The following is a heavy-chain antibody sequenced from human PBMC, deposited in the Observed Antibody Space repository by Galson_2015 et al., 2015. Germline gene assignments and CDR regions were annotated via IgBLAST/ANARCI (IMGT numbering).Heavy chain of an antibody. CDR2: ISSSSSYI. D-gene: IGHD4-17*01. CDR3: ARDNDYGDPGDY. Sequence: SLRLSCAASGFTFSSYSMNWVRQAPGKGLEWVSSISSSSSYIYYADSVKGRFTISRDNAKNSLYLQVNSLRAEDTAVYYCARDNDYGDPGDYWGQGTLVTVSS. V-gene: IGHV3-21*01. CDR1: GFTFSSYS. J-gene: IGHJ4*02.